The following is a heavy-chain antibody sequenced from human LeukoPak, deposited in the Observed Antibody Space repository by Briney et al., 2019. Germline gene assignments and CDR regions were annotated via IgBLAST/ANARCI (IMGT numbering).Heavy chain of an antibody. D-gene: IGHD3-10*01. V-gene: IGHV4-4*07. CDR2: IYYSGST. Sequence: SETLSLACTVSGDSISSNYWFWIRQPAGKGLEWIGRIYYSGSTNYNPSLKSRVTMSLDTSKNQFSLRLSSVTAADTAMYYCARGTMVRGVIIGSLGYWGQGTLVTVSS. J-gene: IGHJ4*02. CDR1: GDSISSNY. CDR3: ARGTMVRGVIIGSLGY.